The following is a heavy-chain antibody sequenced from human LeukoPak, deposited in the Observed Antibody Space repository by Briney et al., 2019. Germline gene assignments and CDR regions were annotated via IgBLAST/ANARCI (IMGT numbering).Heavy chain of an antibody. Sequence: GGSLRLSCAASGFTFSNAWMNWVRQAPGKGLEWVADIKKDGSEKYYVDSVKGRFTISRQNAKNSLFLQMNSLRAEDTAVYYCARHRSGGSQDDAFDIWGQGTMVTVSS. V-gene: IGHV3-7*01. CDR2: IKKDGSEK. CDR1: GFTFSNAW. CDR3: ARHRSGGSQDDAFDI. J-gene: IGHJ3*02. D-gene: IGHD2-15*01.